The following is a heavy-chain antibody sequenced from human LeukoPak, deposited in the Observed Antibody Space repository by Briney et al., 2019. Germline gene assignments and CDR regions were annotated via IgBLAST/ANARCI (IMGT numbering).Heavy chain of an antibody. Sequence: GGSLRLSCAASGFTISSYWISWVRQAPGKGLEWVANIKQDGSEKYYLDSVKGRSTISRDNAKNSLYLQMNSLRAEDTAVYYCARGQTTVTNRGQGTLVTVSS. D-gene: IGHD4-17*01. CDR2: IKQDGSEK. V-gene: IGHV3-7*03. CDR1: GFTISSYW. CDR3: ARGQTTVTN. J-gene: IGHJ4*02.